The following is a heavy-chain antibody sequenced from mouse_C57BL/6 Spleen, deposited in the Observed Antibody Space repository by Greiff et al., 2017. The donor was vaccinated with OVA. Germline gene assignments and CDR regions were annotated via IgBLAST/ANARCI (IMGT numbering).Heavy chain of an antibody. J-gene: IGHJ2*01. CDR1: GYTFTDYY. D-gene: IGHD1-1*01. Sequence: VQLQQSGPELVKPGASVKISCKASGYTFTDYYMHWVKQSHGKSLEWIGDINPNNGGTSYNQKFKGKATLTVDKSSSTAYMELRSLTSEASAVYDCARGAITTVVAPFDYWGQGTTLTVSS. CDR3: ARGAITTVVAPFDY. V-gene: IGHV1-26*01. CDR2: INPNNGGT.